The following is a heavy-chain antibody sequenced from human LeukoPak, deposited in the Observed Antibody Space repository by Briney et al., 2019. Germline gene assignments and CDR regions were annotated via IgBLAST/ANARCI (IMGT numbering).Heavy chain of an antibody. V-gene: IGHV1-2*04. D-gene: IGHD3-22*01. J-gene: IGHJ3*02. CDR2: INPNSGGT. CDR3: ARDRGYYYDSSGTPAYAFDI. CDR1: GYTFTGYY. Sequence: ASVKVSCKASGYTFTGYYMHWVRQAPGQGLEWMGWINPNSGGTNYAQKFQGWVTMTRDTSISTAYMELSRLRSDDTAVYYCARDRGYYYDSSGTPAYAFDIWGQGTMVIVSS.